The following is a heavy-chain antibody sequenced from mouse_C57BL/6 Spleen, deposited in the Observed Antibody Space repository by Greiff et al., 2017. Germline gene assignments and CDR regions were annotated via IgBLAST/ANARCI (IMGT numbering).Heavy chain of an antibody. Sequence: QVQLQQSGAELVRPGTSVKMSCKASGYTFTNYWIGWAKQRPGHGLEWIGDIYPGGGYTNYNEKFKGKATLTADKSSSTAYMQFSSLTSEDSAIYYCAITTVGYFDYWGQGTTRTVSS. J-gene: IGHJ2*01. CDR1: GYTFTNYW. V-gene: IGHV1-63*01. D-gene: IGHD1-1*01. CDR3: AITTVGYFDY. CDR2: IYPGGGYT.